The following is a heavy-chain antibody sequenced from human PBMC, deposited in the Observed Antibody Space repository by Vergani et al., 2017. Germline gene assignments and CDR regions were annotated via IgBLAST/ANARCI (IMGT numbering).Heavy chain of an antibody. CDR2: ISNDGSKK. J-gene: IGHJ6*03. V-gene: IGHV3-30*18. CDR3: AKAGSVTSGSLQYNFYMDV. CDR1: GFSFSSHA. D-gene: IGHD3-10*01. Sequence: QVQLAESGGGRVQPGRSLRLSCAASGFSFSSHAIHWVRQAPGKGLEWVAVISNDGSKKYYADSVKGRFTISRDNSKNTLDLQMNSLRTQGTAVYYCAKAGSVTSGSLQYNFYMDVWGKGTTVTVS.